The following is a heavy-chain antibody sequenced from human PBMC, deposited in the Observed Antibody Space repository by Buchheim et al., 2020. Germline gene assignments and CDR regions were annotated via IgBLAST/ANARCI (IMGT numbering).Heavy chain of an antibody. CDR3: ARVGPYYDFWSGYYTEYFQH. V-gene: IGHV3-7*01. Sequence: EVQLVESGGGLVQPGGSLRLSCAASGFTFSSYWMSWVRQAPGKGLEWVANIKQDGSEKSYVDSVKGRFTLSRDNAKNSLYPQMNSLRAEDTAVYYCARVGPYYDFWSGYYTEYFQHWGQGTL. CDR1: GFTFSSYW. J-gene: IGHJ1*01. CDR2: IKQDGSEK. D-gene: IGHD3-3*01.